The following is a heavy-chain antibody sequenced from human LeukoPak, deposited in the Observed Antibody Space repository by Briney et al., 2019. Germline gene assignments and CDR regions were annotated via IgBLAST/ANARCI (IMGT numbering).Heavy chain of an antibody. J-gene: IGHJ4*02. CDR1: GGSISSYY. D-gene: IGHD6-19*01. V-gene: IGHV4-59*01. CDR2: IYYTGST. Sequence: SETLSLTRTVSGGSISSYYWSWIRQPPGKGLEWLGYIYYTGSTKYNPSLKSRVTISLDTSKNHFSLNLRSVTATPTAVYYCARVPDSGGWYFNLDYWGQGILVTVSS. CDR3: ARVPDSGGWYFNLDY.